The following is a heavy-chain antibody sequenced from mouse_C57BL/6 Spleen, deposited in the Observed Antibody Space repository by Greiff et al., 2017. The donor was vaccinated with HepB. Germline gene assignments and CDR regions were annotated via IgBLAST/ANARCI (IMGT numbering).Heavy chain of an antibody. CDR2: ISDGGSYT. V-gene: IGHV5-4*03. CDR1: GFTFSSYA. CDR3: ARVYGSPYWYFDV. J-gene: IGHJ1*03. D-gene: IGHD1-1*01. Sequence: EVKLVESGGGLVKPGGSLKLSCAASGFTFSSYAMSWVRQTPEKRLEWVATISDGGSYTYYPDNVKGRFTISRDNAKNNLYLQMRHLKSEDTAMYYCARVYGSPYWYFDVWGTGTTVTVSS.